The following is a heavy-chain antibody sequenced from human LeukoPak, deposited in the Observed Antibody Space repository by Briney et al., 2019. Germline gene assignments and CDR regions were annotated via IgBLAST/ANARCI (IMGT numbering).Heavy chain of an antibody. CDR2: INHSGST. J-gene: IGHJ4*02. CDR1: GGSFSGYY. Sequence: PSETLSLTCAVYGGSFSGYYWSWIRQPPGKGLEWIGEINHSGSTNYNPSLKSRVTISVDTSKNQFSLKLSSVTAADTAVYYCARAGITMVRGVIIFDYWGQGTLVTVSS. D-gene: IGHD3-10*01. CDR3: ARAGITMVRGVIIFDY. V-gene: IGHV4-34*01.